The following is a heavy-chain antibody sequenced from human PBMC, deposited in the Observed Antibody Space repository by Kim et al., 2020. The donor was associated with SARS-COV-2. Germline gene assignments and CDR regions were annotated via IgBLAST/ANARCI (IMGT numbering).Heavy chain of an antibody. J-gene: IGHJ4*02. Sequence: GGSLRLSCEVSGLKFSDAWMNWVRQVPGKGLEWVGRSVGGGGAIDHAAPVKGRCTISRDDPRNTVFLQMTTLMTEATAVYYCVDQMRGSGSFIWGQGTLVTVS. CDR3: VDQMRGSGSFI. CDR2: SVGGGGAI. V-gene: IGHV3-15*04. D-gene: IGHD3-3*01. CDR1: GLKFSDAW.